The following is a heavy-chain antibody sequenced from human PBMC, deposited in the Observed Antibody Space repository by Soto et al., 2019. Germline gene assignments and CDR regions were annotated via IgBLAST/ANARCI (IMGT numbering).Heavy chain of an antibody. CDR2: INSDGSST. CDR3: AREAEQWLAHHFDY. Sequence: PGGSLRLSCAASGFTFSSYWMHWVRQAPGKGLVWVSRINSDGSSTSYADSVKGRFTISRDNAKSTLYLQMNSLRAEDTAVYYCAREAEQWLAHHFDYWGQGTLVTVSS. D-gene: IGHD6-19*01. V-gene: IGHV3-74*01. J-gene: IGHJ4*02. CDR1: GFTFSSYW.